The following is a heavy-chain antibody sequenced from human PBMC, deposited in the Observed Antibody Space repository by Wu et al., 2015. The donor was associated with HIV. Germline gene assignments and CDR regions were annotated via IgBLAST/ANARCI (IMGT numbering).Heavy chain of an antibody. J-gene: IGHJ6*02. V-gene: IGHV1-2*02. CDR3: ARDGGPSGSYSSPSYYYGMDV. CDR1: GYTFTGYY. Sequence: QVQLVQSGAEVKKPGASVKVSCKASGYTFTGYYMHWVRQAPGQGLEWMGWINPNSGGTNYAQKFQGRVTMTRDTSISTAYMELSRLRSDDTAVYYCARDGGPSGSYSSPSYYYGMDVWGQGTTVTVSS. D-gene: IGHD1-26*01. CDR2: INPNSGGT.